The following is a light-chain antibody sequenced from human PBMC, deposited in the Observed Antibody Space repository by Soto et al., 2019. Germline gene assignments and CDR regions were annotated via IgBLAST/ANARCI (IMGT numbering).Light chain of an antibody. Sequence: QSVLTQPPSVSGAPGQRVTISCTGSSSNIGAGYDVHWYQQLPGTAPKLLIYGNNNRPSGVPDRVSGSKSGTSASLAITGLQAEDEADYYCLSYDSSLSGSRVFGGGTKLPVL. J-gene: IGLJ2*01. CDR3: LSYDSSLSGSRV. V-gene: IGLV1-40*01. CDR1: SSNIGAGYD. CDR2: GNN.